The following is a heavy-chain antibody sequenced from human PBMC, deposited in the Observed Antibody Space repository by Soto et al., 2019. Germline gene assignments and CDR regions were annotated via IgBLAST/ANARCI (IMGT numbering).Heavy chain of an antibody. J-gene: IGHJ4*02. CDR2: IYPRDSDV. V-gene: IGHV5-51*01. D-gene: IGHD6-13*01. CDR1: GDSFTGFW. CDR3: ARQYRLDSRVWYD. Sequence: PGESLKISCKVFGDSFTGFWVGWVRQVPGKGLEWVASIYPRDSDVRYNPSFQGQVTISADRSTTTAYLQWSSLKASDTAIYYCARQYRLDSRVWYDWGQGTLVTVSS.